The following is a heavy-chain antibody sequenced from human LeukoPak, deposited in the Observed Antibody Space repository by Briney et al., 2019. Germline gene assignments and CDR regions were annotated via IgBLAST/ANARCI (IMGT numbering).Heavy chain of an antibody. J-gene: IGHJ5*02. CDR1: GGSFSSYY. CDR3: SKPPGWFAP. CDR2: INTSGST. D-gene: IGHD1-14*01. Sequence: SETLSLTCTVSGGSFSSYYWSWIRQPPGKGLEWIGAINTSGSTKYNPSLKSRVTITVDTYKNQFPLKLSSVTAAYTAVYYCSKPPGWFAPWGQETLVTVSS. V-gene: IGHV4-34*03.